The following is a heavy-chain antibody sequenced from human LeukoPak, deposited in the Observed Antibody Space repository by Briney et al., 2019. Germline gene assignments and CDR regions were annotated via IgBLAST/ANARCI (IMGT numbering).Heavy chain of an antibody. J-gene: IGHJ3*01. CDR1: GFIFSAYT. CDR3: ARDLSTVRGGDYDGFDV. D-gene: IGHD3-10*01. V-gene: IGHV3-21*01. CDR2: ISLSGSHI. Sequence: GGSLRLSCAASGFIFSAYTMNWVRQAPGRGLEWVSSISLSGSHIYYADSMRGRFAVSRDNAKNSLYLQMNSLRAEDTAVYYCARDLSTVRGGDYDGFDVWGQGTTVTVSS.